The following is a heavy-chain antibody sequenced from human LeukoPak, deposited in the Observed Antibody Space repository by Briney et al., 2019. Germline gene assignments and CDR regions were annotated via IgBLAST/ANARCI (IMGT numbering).Heavy chain of an antibody. CDR3: ARTYYYDSSGYLG. CDR2: ISSSGSTI. J-gene: IGHJ4*02. Sequence: GGSLRLSCAASGFTFSDYYMSWLRQAPGKGLEWVSYISSSGSTIYYADSVKGRFTISRDNAKSSLYLQMNSLRAEDTAVYYCARTYYYDSSGYLGWGQGTLVTVSS. V-gene: IGHV3-11*01. D-gene: IGHD3-22*01. CDR1: GFTFSDYY.